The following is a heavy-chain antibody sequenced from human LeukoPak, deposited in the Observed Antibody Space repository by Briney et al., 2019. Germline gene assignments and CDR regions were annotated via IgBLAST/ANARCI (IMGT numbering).Heavy chain of an antibody. D-gene: IGHD7-27*01. J-gene: IGHJ5*02. CDR1: GYTFTGYY. CDR3: ARVSWGDNWFDP. CDR2: INPNSGGT. V-gene: IGHV1-2*02. Sequence: ASVKVSCTASGYTFTGYYMHWVRQAPGQGLEWMGWINPNSGGTNYAQKFQGRVTMTRDTSISTAYMELSRLRSDDTAVYYCARVSWGDNWFDPWGQGTLVTVSS.